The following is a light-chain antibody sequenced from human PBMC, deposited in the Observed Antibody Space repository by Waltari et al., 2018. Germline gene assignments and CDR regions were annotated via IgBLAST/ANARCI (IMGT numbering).Light chain of an antibody. Sequence: QSVLTQPPSVSGAPGQRVTISCSGSSSHIGAGSAVPWYQQLPGTAPQPPIYDNRSRPSGVPDLFSGSKSGTSASLAITGLQAEDEAAYYCQSYDSSLSAILFGGGTKLTVL. J-gene: IGLJ2*01. CDR2: DNR. CDR1: SSHIGAGSA. V-gene: IGLV1-40*01. CDR3: QSYDSSLSAIL.